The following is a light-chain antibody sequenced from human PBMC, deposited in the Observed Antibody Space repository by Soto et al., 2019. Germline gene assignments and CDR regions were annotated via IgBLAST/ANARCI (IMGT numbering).Light chain of an antibody. Sequence: QCVLTQPASVSGSPGQSITISCTGTSGDVGGYNFVSWYQQHPGKAPKPMIYDVSNRPSGVSNRFSGSKSGNTASLTISGLQAEDEADYYCSSYTSSSSQVFGTGTKVTVL. CDR2: DVS. J-gene: IGLJ1*01. V-gene: IGLV2-14*01. CDR3: SSYTSSSSQV. CDR1: SGDVGGYNF.